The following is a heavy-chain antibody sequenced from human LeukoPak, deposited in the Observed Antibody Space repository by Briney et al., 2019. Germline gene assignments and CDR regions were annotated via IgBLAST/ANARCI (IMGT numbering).Heavy chain of an antibody. J-gene: IGHJ4*02. CDR3: ARESRQWLVLGGVDY. Sequence: GGSLRLSCAASGFTFSSYWMYWVRQAPGKGLVWVARIKYDGSSTSYADSVKGRFTISRDNAKNSLYLQMNSLRAEDTAVCYCARESRQWLVLGGVDYWGQGTLVTVSS. CDR2: IKYDGSST. CDR1: GFTFSSYW. D-gene: IGHD6-19*01. V-gene: IGHV3-74*01.